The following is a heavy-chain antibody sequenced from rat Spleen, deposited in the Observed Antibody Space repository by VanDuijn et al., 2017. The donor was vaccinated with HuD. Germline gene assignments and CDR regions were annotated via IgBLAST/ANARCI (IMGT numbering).Heavy chain of an antibody. V-gene: IGHV5-58*01. CDR2: ICADGVNT. J-gene: IGHJ2*01. Sequence: EVQLVETGGGLVQPGRSLKLSCVASGFTFSNYWMYWVRQAPGKGLEWVSSICADGVNTYYRDSVKGRFTVSRDNAKSTLYLQMDSLRSEDTATYYCASPIYYYDGPRGYFDYWGQGVMVTVSS. CDR1: GFTFSNYW. D-gene: IGHD1-12*02. CDR3: ASPIYYYDGPRGYFDY.